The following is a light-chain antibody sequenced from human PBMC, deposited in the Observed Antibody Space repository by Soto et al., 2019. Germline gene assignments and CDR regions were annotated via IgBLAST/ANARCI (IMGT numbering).Light chain of an antibody. Sequence: QSVLTQPASMSGSPGQSITVSCTGTSDDIGRYNHVSWYQQHPGKAPKLMIPEVTNRPSGVSNRFSASKSGNTASLTISGLQAEDEADYYCCSYAGLTAFEVFGTGTKVTVL. CDR2: EVT. CDR3: CSYAGLTAFEV. CDR1: SDDIGRYNH. J-gene: IGLJ1*01. V-gene: IGLV2-23*02.